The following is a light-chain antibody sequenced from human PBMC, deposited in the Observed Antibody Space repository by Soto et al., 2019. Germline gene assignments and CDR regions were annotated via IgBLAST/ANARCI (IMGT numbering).Light chain of an antibody. J-gene: IGKJ5*01. CDR2: GAS. CDR3: QQYNNWPSIT. CDR1: QTVSSS. Sequence: EIVLTQSPATLSLSPGERATLSCRAIQTVSSSFLARYQQRPGQAPRLLIYGASTRATGIPARFSGSGSGTEFTLTISSLQSEDFAVYYCQQYNNWPSITFGQGTRLEIK. V-gene: IGKV3-15*01.